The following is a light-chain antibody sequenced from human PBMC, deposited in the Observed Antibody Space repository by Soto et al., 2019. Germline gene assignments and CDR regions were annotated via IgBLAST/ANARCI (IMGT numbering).Light chain of an antibody. V-gene: IGKV3-20*01. CDR1: QSVTNDY. J-gene: IGKJ5*01. Sequence: EIVLTQSPGTLSLSPGERATLSCRASQSVTNDYLAWYQHKPGQAPRLVIYGASSGATDIPDRFSGTGSGTDFTLTISRLEPEDFVVYYCQQYASSPITFGPGTRLEIK. CDR2: GAS. CDR3: QQYASSPIT.